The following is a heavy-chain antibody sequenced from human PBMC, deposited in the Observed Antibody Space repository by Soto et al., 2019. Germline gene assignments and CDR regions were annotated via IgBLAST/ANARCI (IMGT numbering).Heavy chain of an antibody. CDR1: GYSFTSYW. V-gene: IGHV5-51*01. Sequence: GESLKISCKGSGYSFTSYWIGWVRQMPGKGLEWMGIIYPGDSDTRYSPSFQGQVTISADKSISTAYLQRSSLKASDTAMYYCARLPGGYGDYTYYYYGMDVWGQGTTVTVSS. J-gene: IGHJ6*02. CDR3: ARLPGGYGDYTYYYYGMDV. CDR2: IYPGDSDT. D-gene: IGHD4-17*01.